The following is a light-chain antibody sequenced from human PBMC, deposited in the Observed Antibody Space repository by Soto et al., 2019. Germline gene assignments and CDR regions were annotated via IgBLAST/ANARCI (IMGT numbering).Light chain of an antibody. CDR2: DVT. CDR1: SSDVGGYNY. V-gene: IGLV2-14*01. J-gene: IGLJ2*01. CDR3: SSCASSSPWV. Sequence: QSALTQPASVSGSPGQSITISCTGTSSDVGGYNYVSWYQQYPGKAPKLMIYDVTNRPSGVSNRFSGSKSGNTASLTISGLQAEDKADYYCSSCASSSPWVFGGGTKVTVL.